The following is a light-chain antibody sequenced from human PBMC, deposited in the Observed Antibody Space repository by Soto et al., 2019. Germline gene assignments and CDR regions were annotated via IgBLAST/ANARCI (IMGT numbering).Light chain of an antibody. CDR2: HVT. Sequence: QSALTQPASVSGSPGQSITISCTGTSSDIGHYDYVSWYQQHPGKAPKLMIYHVTYRPSGVSNRYSGAKSGNSASLTISGLQADDEADYYCCSLTTSHTYVFGSGTKVTVL. J-gene: IGLJ1*01. CDR1: SSDIGHYDY. CDR3: CSLTTSHTYV. V-gene: IGLV2-14*03.